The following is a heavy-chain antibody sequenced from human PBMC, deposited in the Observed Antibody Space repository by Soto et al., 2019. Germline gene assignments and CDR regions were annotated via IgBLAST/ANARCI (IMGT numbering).Heavy chain of an antibody. CDR1: GGSISSSRYY. CDR3: ARSEQVLSVLVPAADKVSDYGMDV. Sequence: PSETLSLTCTVSGGSISSSRYYWGWIRQPPGKGLEWIGSIYYSGSTYYNPSLKSRVTISVDTSKNQFSLKLSSVTAADTAVYYCARSEQVLSVLVPAADKVSDYGMDVWGQGTTVTFSS. J-gene: IGHJ6*02. V-gene: IGHV4-39*01. D-gene: IGHD2-2*01. CDR2: IYYSGST.